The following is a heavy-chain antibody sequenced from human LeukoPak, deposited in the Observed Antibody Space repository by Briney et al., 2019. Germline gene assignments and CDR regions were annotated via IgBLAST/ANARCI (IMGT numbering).Heavy chain of an antibody. CDR1: GYTFTGYY. V-gene: IGHV1-2*02. CDR2: INPNTGVT. Sequence: VASVKVSCKASGYTFTGYYMHWVRQAPGQGLEWMGWINPNTGVTNYAQKFQGRVTLTRDTSIITAYMELTRLRSDDTAMYYCARDRTTVTPGYYGMDVWGQGTTLTVSS. D-gene: IGHD4-17*01. CDR3: ARDRTTVTPGYYGMDV. J-gene: IGHJ6*02.